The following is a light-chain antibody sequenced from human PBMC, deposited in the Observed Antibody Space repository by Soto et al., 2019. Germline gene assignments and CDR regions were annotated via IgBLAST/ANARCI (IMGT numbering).Light chain of an antibody. Sequence: QSVLTQPPSVSGAPGQRGTLSCTGNSSNLGAGYDVHWYQQLPGAAPKLVIFGNRNRPSGVPERFSGSKSGTSASLAITGLQAEDEADYSCQAYDYSLTASVFGGGTQLTVL. CDR3: QAYDYSLTASV. CDR2: GNR. CDR1: SSNLGAGYD. V-gene: IGLV1-40*01. J-gene: IGLJ3*02.